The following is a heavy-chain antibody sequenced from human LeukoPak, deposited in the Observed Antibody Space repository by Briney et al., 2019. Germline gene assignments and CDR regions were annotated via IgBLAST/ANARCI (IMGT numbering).Heavy chain of an antibody. Sequence: GASVKVSCKASGYTFTSYDINWVRQATGQGLEWMGWMNPNSGNTGYAQKFQGRVTMTRNTSISTAYMELSSLRSEDTAVYYCARGRQLLSHMGYYYYIDVWGKGTTVTVSS. CDR1: GYTFTSYD. CDR3: ARGRQLLSHMGYYYYIDV. J-gene: IGHJ6*03. CDR2: MNPNSGNT. D-gene: IGHD2-2*01. V-gene: IGHV1-8*01.